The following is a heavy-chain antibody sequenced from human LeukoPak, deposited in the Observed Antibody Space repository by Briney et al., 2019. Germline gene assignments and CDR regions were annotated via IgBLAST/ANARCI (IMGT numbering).Heavy chain of an antibody. Sequence: PGGSLRLSCAASGFTVSSNYMSWVRQAPGKGLEWVSVIYSGGSTYYADSVKGRFTISRDNSKNTLYLQMNSLRAKDTAVYYCAREGYYGSGSGGLDRDYYGMDVWGQGTTVTVSS. V-gene: IGHV3-53*01. CDR2: IYSGGST. D-gene: IGHD3-10*01. J-gene: IGHJ6*02. CDR1: GFTVSSNY. CDR3: AREGYYGSGSGGLDRDYYGMDV.